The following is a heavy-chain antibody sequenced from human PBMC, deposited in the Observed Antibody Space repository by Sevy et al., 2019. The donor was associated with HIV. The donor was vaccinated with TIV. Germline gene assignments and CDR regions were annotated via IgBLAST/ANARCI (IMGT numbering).Heavy chain of an antibody. V-gene: IGHV1-24*01. D-gene: IGHD3-3*01. CDR2: FDPEDGER. CDR3: ATGREYYEGNSGYFDY. J-gene: IGHJ4*02. CDR1: GYTPTQLS. Sequence: ASVKVSCKLSGYTPTQLSMHWVRQAPGKGLEWLGSFDPEDGERIYAQKFQGRFTMTEETSTDTAYMELSSLRSEDTAIYYCATGREYYEGNSGYFDYWCQGTLVTVSS.